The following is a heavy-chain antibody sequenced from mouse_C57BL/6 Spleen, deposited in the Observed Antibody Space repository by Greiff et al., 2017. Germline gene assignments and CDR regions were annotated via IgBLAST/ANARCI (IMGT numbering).Heavy chain of an antibody. Sequence: VHLVESGPGLVAPSQSLSITCTVSGFSLTSYGVHWVRQPPGKGLEWLVVIWSDGSTTYNSALKSRLSISKDNSKSQVFLKMNSLQTDDTAMYYCARQYGNYVTSPYAMDYWGQGTSVTVSS. V-gene: IGHV2-6-1*01. D-gene: IGHD2-1*01. CDR3: ARQYGNYVTSPYAMDY. CDR2: IWSDGST. J-gene: IGHJ4*01. CDR1: GFSLTSYG.